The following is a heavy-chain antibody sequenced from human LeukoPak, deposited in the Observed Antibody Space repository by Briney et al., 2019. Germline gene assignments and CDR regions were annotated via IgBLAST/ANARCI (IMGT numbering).Heavy chain of an antibody. CDR2: IYYSGST. J-gene: IGHJ1*01. D-gene: IGHD3-3*01. CDR1: GGSISSSSYY. Sequence: SETLSPTCTVSGGSISSSSYYWGWIRQPPGKGLEWIGSIYYSGSTYYNPSLKSRVTISVDTSKNQFSLKLSSVTAADTAVYYCASAVRFLSAEYFQHWGQGTLVTVSS. CDR3: ASAVRFLSAEYFQH. V-gene: IGHV4-39*01.